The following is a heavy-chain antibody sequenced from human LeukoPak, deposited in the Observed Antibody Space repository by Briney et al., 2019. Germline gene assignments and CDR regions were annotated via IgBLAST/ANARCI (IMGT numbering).Heavy chain of an antibody. Sequence: PSETLSLTCTVSGESISTYYWSWIRQPPGKGLEWIGYIDYSGSTAYNPSLNGRVAVSLDASKNQFSLKLRSVTAADTAVYYCARLNGGNWGPGILVTVSS. V-gene: IGHV4-59*08. CDR2: IDYSGST. D-gene: IGHD4-23*01. CDR3: ARLNGGN. CDR1: GESISTYY. J-gene: IGHJ4*02.